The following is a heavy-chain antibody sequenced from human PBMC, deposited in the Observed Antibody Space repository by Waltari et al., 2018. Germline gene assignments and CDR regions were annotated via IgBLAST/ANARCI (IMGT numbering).Heavy chain of an antibody. CDR3: AKGRVPAAAIYYFDT. J-gene: IGHJ4*02. CDR1: GFPFSSYA. D-gene: IGHD2-2*01. V-gene: IGHV3-23*01. Sequence: EVQLLESGGGLVQPGGSLRLYCAASGFPFSSYALIWVRQAPGKGPELVSAISGTGGSAYSADSVKGRFTISRDNSENTLYLQMNSLRVEDTAMYYCAKGRVPAAAIYYFDTWGQGTLVTVSS. CDR2: ISGTGGSA.